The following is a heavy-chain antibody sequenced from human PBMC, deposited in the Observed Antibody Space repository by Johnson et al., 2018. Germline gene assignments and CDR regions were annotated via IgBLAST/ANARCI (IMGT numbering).Heavy chain of an antibody. CDR1: GYTLTSYD. J-gene: IGHJ3*02. V-gene: IGHV1-8*01. CDR2: MNPNSGHT. Sequence: QVQLVQSGAAVKKPGASVKVSCKPSGYTLTSYDINWVRQATGQGLEWMGWMNPNSGHTGYAQKFPGRVTMTTNTAISTAYMELSSLRSEDTAVYYCARDDAFDIWGKGTMVTVSS. CDR3: ARDDAFDI.